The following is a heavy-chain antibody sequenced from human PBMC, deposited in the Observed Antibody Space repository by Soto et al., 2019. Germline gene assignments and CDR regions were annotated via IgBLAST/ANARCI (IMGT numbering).Heavy chain of an antibody. D-gene: IGHD6-19*01. J-gene: IGHJ5*02. CDR2: IYHSGST. CDR3: ARDLAELTYSSGIHGGFDP. CDR1: GGSISSSNW. V-gene: IGHV4-4*02. Sequence: SETLSLTCAVSGGSISSSNWWSWVRQPPGKGLEWIGEIYHSGSTNYNPSLKSRVTISVDKSKNQFSLKLSSVTAADTAVYYCARDLAELTYSSGIHGGFDPWGQGTLVTVSS.